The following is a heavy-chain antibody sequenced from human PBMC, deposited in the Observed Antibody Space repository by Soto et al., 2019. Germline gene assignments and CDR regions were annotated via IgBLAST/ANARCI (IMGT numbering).Heavy chain of an antibody. J-gene: IGHJ3*01. CDR3: ATQRPLARVTTGWFAFDL. D-gene: IGHD5-18*01. CDR1: GFTVSNNY. Sequence: VQVVETGGGLIQPGGSLRLSCAASGFTVSNNYMSWVRQAPGKGLEWVSVLYSGGSTYYPDSVKGRFTISRDNSKRSVYLQMKSLRAEDRAVYYCATQRPLARVTTGWFAFDLWGQGKIVTVSS. CDR2: LYSGGST. V-gene: IGHV3-53*02.